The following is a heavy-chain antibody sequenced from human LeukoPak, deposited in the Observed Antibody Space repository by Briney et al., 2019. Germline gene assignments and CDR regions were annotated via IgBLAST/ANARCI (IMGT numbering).Heavy chain of an antibody. CDR1: GYTFTGYA. V-gene: IGHV1-3*01. CDR2: INGGNGKI. CDR3: VRDWGYQLLAY. Sequence: ASVKVSCKASGYTFTGYAIHWVRQAPGQRLEWMGWINGGNGKIKYSQKLQGRVTMTRDTSASAAYMELSSLRSEDTAVYHCVRDWGYQLLAYWGQGTLVTVSS. D-gene: IGHD2-2*01. J-gene: IGHJ4*02.